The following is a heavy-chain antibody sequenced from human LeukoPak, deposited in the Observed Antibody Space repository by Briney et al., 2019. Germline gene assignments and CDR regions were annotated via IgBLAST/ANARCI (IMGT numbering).Heavy chain of an antibody. CDR2: IYPDSGGT. V-gene: IGHV1-2*02. J-gene: IGHJ4*02. Sequence: ASLKVSCKASGYTFIDYYMHWVRQAPGHGLKWMGWIYPDSGGTNYAQKFQGRVTMTRDTSISTAYMGLSRLTSDDTAVYYCARGRSDYYLDSWGQGTLVTVSS. CDR1: GYTFIDYY. CDR3: ARGRSDYYLDS. D-gene: IGHD3-10*01.